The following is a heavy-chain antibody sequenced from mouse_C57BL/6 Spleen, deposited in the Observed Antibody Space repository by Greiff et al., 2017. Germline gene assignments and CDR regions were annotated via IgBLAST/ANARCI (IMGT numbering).Heavy chain of an antibody. CDR1: GYTFTSYW. J-gene: IGHJ2*01. V-gene: IGHV1-50*01. D-gene: IGHD1-1*01. CDR2: IDPSDSYT. Sequence: QVQLQQPGAELVKPGASVKLSCKASGYTFTSYWMQWVKQRPGQGLEWIGEIDPSDSYTNYNQKFKGKATLTVDTSSSTAYMQLSSLTSEDSAVYYCARLGYYYGSSYVDYWGQGTTLTVSS. CDR3: ARLGYYYGSSYVDY.